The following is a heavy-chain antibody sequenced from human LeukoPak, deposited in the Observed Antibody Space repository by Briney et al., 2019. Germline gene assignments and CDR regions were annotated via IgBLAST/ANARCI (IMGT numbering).Heavy chain of an antibody. Sequence: GGSLRLSCAASGFNFDDYAMHWVRQAPGKGLEWVSGISWNSGSIGYADSVKGRFTISRDNAKNSLYLQMNSLRAEDTALYYCAKDTDCSSTSCYGFDFDYWGQGTLVTVSS. CDR3: AKDTDCSSTSCYGFDFDY. CDR2: ISWNSGSI. V-gene: IGHV3-9*01. CDR1: GFNFDDYA. D-gene: IGHD2-2*01. J-gene: IGHJ4*02.